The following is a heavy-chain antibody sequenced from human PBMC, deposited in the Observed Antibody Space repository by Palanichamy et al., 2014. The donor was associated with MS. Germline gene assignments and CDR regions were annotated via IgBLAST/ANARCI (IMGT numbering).Heavy chain of an antibody. D-gene: IGHD6-13*01. J-gene: IGHJ4*02. CDR3: AISIAAAGTFDY. CDR2: ISGSGGST. V-gene: IGHV3-23*04. CDR1: GFTFSSYA. Sequence: VQLVESGGGVVQPGRSLRLSCAASGFTFSSYAMHWVRQAPGKGLEWVSAISGSGGSTYYADSVKGRFTISRDNSKNTLYLQMNSLRAEDTAVYYCAISIAAAGTFDYWGQGTLVTVSS.